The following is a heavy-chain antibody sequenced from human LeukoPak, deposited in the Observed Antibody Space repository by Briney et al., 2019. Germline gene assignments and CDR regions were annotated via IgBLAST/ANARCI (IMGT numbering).Heavy chain of an antibody. Sequence: PSETLSLTCAVDGGSFSNYYWSWIRQPPGKGLEWIGEINRNGSTNYNPSLKSRVTISIDTSKNQFSLRLNSVTAADTAVYYCARNVSRGEPGGAFDIWGQGTMVTVSS. CDR2: INRNGST. CDR3: ARNVSRGEPGGAFDI. V-gene: IGHV4-34*01. J-gene: IGHJ3*02. D-gene: IGHD3-16*01. CDR1: GGSFSNYY.